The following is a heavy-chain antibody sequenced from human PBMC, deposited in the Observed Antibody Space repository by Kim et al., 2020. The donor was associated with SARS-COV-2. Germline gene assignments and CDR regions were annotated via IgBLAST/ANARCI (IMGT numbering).Heavy chain of an antibody. D-gene: IGHD3-10*01. V-gene: IGHV4-4*02. J-gene: IGHJ4*02. CDR1: GGSISSSNW. CDR3: AREVKRFGELLTGLYYFDY. CDR2: IYHSGST. Sequence: SETLSLTCAVSGGSISSSNWWSWVRQPPGKGLEWIGEIYHSGSTNYNPSLKSRVTISVDKSKNQFSLKLSSVTAADTAVYYCAREVKRFGELLTGLYYFDYWGQGTLVTVSS.